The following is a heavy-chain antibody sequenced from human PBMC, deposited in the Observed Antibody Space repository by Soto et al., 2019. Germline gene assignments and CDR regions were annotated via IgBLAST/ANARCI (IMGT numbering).Heavy chain of an antibody. V-gene: IGHV3-53*02. Sequence: EVQLVETGGGLIQPGGSLRLSCAASGFTVSSNYMSWVRQAPGKGLEWVSVIYSGGSTYYADSVKGRFTISRDNSKNTLYLQMNSLRAEDTAVYYCARDVWTYYYDSGYFDLWGRGTLVTVSS. D-gene: IGHD3-22*01. CDR2: IYSGGST. CDR3: ARDVWTYYYDSGYFDL. CDR1: GFTVSSNY. J-gene: IGHJ2*01.